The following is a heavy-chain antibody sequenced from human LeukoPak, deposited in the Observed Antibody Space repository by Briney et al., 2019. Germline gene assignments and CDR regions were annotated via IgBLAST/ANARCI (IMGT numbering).Heavy chain of an antibody. V-gene: IGHV1-69*05. Sequence: ASVKVSCKASGGTFSSYAISWVRQAPGQGLEWMGGIIPIFGTANYAQKFQGRVTITTDESTSTAYMELSSLRSEDTAVYYCARDKARYCGGDCTPNFDYWGQGTLVTVSS. CDR3: ARDKARYCGGDCTPNFDY. CDR2: IIPIFGTA. CDR1: GGTFSSYA. J-gene: IGHJ4*02. D-gene: IGHD2-21*01.